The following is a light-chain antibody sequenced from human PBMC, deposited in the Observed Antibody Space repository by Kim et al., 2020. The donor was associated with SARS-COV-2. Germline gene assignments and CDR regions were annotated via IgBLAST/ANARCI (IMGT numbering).Light chain of an antibody. V-gene: IGLV2-18*02. Sequence: QSALTQPPSVSGSPGQSVTISCTGTSSDVGNYNRVSWYQQPPGTAPKLIVYEVNYRPSGVPDRFSGSKSGNTASLTISGLQAEDEADYYCSSYTSSSTLVFGGGTKLTVL. CDR1: SSDVGNYNR. CDR2: EVN. CDR3: SSYTSSSTLV. J-gene: IGLJ3*02.